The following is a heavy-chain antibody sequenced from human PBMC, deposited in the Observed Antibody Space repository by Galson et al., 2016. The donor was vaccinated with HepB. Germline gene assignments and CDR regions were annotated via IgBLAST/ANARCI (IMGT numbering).Heavy chain of an antibody. CDR3: ATRPADGSPYYFDC. Sequence: SVKVSCKASGYTFTRYVISWVRQAPGQGREWMGWLNTSKGNTYHEPKFQGRVTLTIDTSTSTAYMELRSLISDDAAVYYCATRPADGSPYYFDCWGQGTLVTVSS. CDR2: LNTSKGNT. J-gene: IGHJ4*02. CDR1: GYTFTRYV. D-gene: IGHD6-13*01. V-gene: IGHV1-18*01.